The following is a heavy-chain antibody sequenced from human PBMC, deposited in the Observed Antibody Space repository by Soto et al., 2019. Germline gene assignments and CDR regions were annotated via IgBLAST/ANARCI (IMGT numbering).Heavy chain of an antibody. D-gene: IGHD3-16*01. J-gene: IGHJ4*02. CDR1: GYSFTNFW. CDR3: ARLGRAFDY. Sequence: GESLKISCKASGYSFTNFWLGWVRQMPGKGLEWMGIIFPADSDTRYSPSFQGQVTLSVDKSISTAYLQWSSLKASDTAMYYCARLGRAFDYWGQGTLVTVSS. CDR2: IFPADSDT. V-gene: IGHV5-51*01.